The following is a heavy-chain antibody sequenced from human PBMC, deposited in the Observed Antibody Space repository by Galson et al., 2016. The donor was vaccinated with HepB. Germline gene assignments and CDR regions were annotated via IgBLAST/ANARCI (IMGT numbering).Heavy chain of an antibody. Sequence: SETLSLTCTVSGASISGYYLSWIRQPPGKGLEWIGYIYYSGRTNYNPSLKSRVTISVDTSKNQFSLKLSSVTAADPAVYYCARDDSGGWYGFQYGMDVWGQGTTVTVSS. J-gene: IGHJ6*02. V-gene: IGHV4-59*01. CDR2: IYYSGRT. CDR3: ARDDSGGWYGFQYGMDV. D-gene: IGHD6-19*01. CDR1: GASISGYY.